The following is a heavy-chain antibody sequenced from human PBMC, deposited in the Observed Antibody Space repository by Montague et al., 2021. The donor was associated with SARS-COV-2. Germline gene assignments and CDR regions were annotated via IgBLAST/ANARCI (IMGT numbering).Heavy chain of an antibody. V-gene: IGHV4-39*02. CDR3: ARGMIRGGPTPFDY. CDR1: SGSIISSGYY. D-gene: IGHD3-10*01. CDR2: FYYSGTT. Sequence: SETLSLTCSVSSGSIISSGYYWGWIRQPPGKELKWIGNFYYSGTTYYNPYLQSRATISVDTSKNHLSLRLSSVTAADTALYFCARGMIRGGPTPFDYWGQGSQVTVSS. J-gene: IGHJ4*02.